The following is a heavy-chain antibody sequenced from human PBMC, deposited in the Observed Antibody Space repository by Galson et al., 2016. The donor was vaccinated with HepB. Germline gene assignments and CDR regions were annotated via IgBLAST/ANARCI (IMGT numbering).Heavy chain of an antibody. CDR1: GYTFTSYD. CDR3: ARDLEHPTAGSYGMDV. Sequence: SVKVSCKASGYTFTSYDINWVRQAPGQGLEWMGWMNPNSGNTVYAQKFQGRVTMASNTSISTAYMELTSLRSEDTAVYFCARDLEHPTAGSYGMDVGGEGTTVTVSS. D-gene: IGHD3-10*01. J-gene: IGHJ6*04. V-gene: IGHV1-8*01. CDR2: MNPNSGNT.